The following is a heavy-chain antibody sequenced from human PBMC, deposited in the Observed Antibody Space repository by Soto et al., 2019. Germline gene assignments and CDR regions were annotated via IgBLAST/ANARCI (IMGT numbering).Heavy chain of an antibody. CDR2: IYSGGST. D-gene: IGHD3-16*01. V-gene: IGHV3-66*01. J-gene: IGHJ4*02. CDR3: ARDPWAADY. CDR1: GFTVSTKY. Sequence: EVQLVESGGGLVQPGVSLRLSCAASGFTVSTKYMSWVRQAPGKGLEWVSVIYSGGSTFYADSVRGRFTISRDNSKNTVNLQMNSLRAEDTAVYYCARDPWAADYWGQGTLVTVS.